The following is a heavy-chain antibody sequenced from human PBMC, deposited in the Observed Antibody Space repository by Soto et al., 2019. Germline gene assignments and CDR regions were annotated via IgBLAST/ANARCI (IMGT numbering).Heavy chain of an antibody. J-gene: IGHJ6*03. CDR3: ARHRGILRPNMGSGSFNYYYYYMEV. V-gene: IGHV4-34*01. D-gene: IGHD3-10*01. Sequence: SETLSLTCAVYGGSFSGYYWSWIRQPPGKGLEWIGEINHSGSTNYNPSLKSRVTISVDTSKNQFSLKLSSVTAADTAVYYCARHRGILRPNMGSGSFNYYYYYMEVWGKGTTVTVSS. CDR1: GGSFSGYY. CDR2: INHSGST.